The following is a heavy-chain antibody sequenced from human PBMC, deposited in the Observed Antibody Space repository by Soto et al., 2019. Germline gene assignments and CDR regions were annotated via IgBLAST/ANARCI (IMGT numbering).Heavy chain of an antibody. V-gene: IGHV2-70*11. CDR1: GFSLSTSGMS. Sequence: SXPTLVNPAQTLTLTCTFSGFSLSTSGMSVTRIRQPPGKALEWLARIDWDDDKYYSTSLKTRLTISKDTSKNQVVLTMTNVDPVDTATYYCARNLIAARGGIDYWGQGTLVTVSS. CDR3: ARNLIAARGGIDY. D-gene: IGHD6-6*01. J-gene: IGHJ4*02. CDR2: IDWDDDK.